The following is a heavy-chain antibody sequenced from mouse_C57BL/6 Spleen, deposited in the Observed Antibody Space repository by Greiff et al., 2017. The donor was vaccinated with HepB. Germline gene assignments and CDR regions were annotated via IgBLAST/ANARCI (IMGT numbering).Heavy chain of an antibody. D-gene: IGHD2-5*01. CDR1: GYSFTGYY. J-gene: IGHJ2*01. CDR3: ARGDSNYDYFDD. CDR2: INPSTGGT. Sequence: VQLKESGPELVKPGASVKISCKASGYSFTGYYMNWVKQSPEKSLEWIGEINPSTGGTTYNQKFKAKATLTVDKSSSTAYMQLKSLTSEDSAVYYCARGDSNYDYFDDWGQGTTLTVSS. V-gene: IGHV1-42*01.